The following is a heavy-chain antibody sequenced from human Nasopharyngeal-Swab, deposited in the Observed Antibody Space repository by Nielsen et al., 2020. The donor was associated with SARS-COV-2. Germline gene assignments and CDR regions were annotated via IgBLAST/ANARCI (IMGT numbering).Heavy chain of an antibody. CDR1: GFTSRSYA. D-gene: IGHD5-12*01. CDR2: ISGSDHTT. CDR3: AKDRDSGDDSDDYYHYYGMDV. Sequence: GGSLRLSCAASGFTSRSYAISWVRQAPGKGLEWVSVISGSDHTTYYADSVKGRFTISRDNSKNTVNLQMNSLRVEDTAIYYCAKDRDSGDDSDDYYHYYGMDVWGQGTTVTVFS. V-gene: IGHV3-23*01. J-gene: IGHJ6*02.